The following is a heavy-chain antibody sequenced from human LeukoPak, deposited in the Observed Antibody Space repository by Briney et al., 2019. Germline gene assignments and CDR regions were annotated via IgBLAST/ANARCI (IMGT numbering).Heavy chain of an antibody. CDR3: ARRYCSSTSCHLDY. Sequence: GESPKTSWKGSGYRFTSYWIGWVRQMPGKGLELMGIIYPGYSETRYSPSFQGQVTISGDRSISTAYLQWSSLKASDTGIYYCARRYCSSTSCHLDYWGQGTLVTVSS. V-gene: IGHV5-51*01. J-gene: IGHJ4*02. CDR2: IYPGYSET. CDR1: GYRFTSYW. D-gene: IGHD2-2*01.